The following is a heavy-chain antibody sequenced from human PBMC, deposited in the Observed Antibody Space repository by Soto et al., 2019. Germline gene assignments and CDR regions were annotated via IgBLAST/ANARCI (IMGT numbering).Heavy chain of an antibody. J-gene: IGHJ4*02. V-gene: IGHV3-33*01. D-gene: IGHD3-22*01. CDR2: IWYDGSNK. CDR1: GFTFSSYG. Sequence: LRLSCAASGFTFSSYGMHWVRQAPGKGLEWVAVIWYDGSNKYYADSVNGRFTISRDNSKNTLYLQMNSLRAEDTAVYYCARDGYDSSGYYLFDYWGQGTLVTVSS. CDR3: ARDGYDSSGYYLFDY.